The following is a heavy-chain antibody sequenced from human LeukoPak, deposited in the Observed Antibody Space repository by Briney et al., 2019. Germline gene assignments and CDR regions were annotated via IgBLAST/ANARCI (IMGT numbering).Heavy chain of an antibody. V-gene: IGHV4-59*06. J-gene: IGHJ6*02. D-gene: IGHD6-13*01. CDR3: ARDKGKAAAGTEYYYYGLDV. CDR2: IYYSGST. CDR1: GGSISSYY. Sequence: SETLSLTCTVSGGSISSYYWSWIRQPPGKGLEWIGHIYYSGSTYYNPSLKSRVTMSVDTSKNQFSLKLRSVTAADTAVYYCARDKGKAAAGTEYYYYGLDVWGQGTTVTVSS.